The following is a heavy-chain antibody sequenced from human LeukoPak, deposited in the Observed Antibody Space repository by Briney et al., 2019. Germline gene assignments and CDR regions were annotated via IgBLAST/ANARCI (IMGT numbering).Heavy chain of an antibody. CDR2: IYTSGST. Sequence: SETLSLTCTVSGGSISSGSYYWSWIRQPAGKGLEWIGRIYTSGSTNYNPSLKSRVTMSVDTSKNQFSLKLSSVTAADTAVYYCAREDWGYGHYYYYMDVWGKGTTVTVSS. J-gene: IGHJ6*03. CDR3: AREDWGYGHYYYYMDV. V-gene: IGHV4-61*02. D-gene: IGHD3/OR15-3a*01. CDR1: GGSISSGSYY.